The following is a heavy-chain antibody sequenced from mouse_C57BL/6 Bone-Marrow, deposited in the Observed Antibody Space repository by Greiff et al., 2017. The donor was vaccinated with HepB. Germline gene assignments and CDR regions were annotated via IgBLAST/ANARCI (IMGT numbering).Heavy chain of an antibody. J-gene: IGHJ3*01. Sequence: EVQLQQSGPVLVKPGASVKMSCKASGYTFTDYYMNWVKQSHGKSLEWIGVINPYNGGTSYNQKFKGKATLTVDKSSSTAYMELNSLTSEDSAVYYCAREGAYYSNYEAWFAYWGQGTLVTVSA. CDR1: GYTFTDYY. CDR3: AREGAYYSNYEAWFAY. D-gene: IGHD2-5*01. V-gene: IGHV1-19*01. CDR2: INPYNGGT.